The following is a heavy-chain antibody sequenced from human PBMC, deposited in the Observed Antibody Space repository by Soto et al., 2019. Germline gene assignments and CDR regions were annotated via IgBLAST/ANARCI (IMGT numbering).Heavy chain of an antibody. Sequence: PGWSLRLSCASSVFTFISYWMHWVRQAPGKGLVWVSRINSDGSSTSYADSVKGRFTISRDNAKNTLYLQMNSLRAEDTAVYYCARDTGVAAAGYYYYGMDVWGQGTTVTVSS. J-gene: IGHJ6*02. V-gene: IGHV3-74*01. CDR3: ARDTGVAAAGYYYYGMDV. CDR2: INSDGSST. CDR1: VFTFISYW. D-gene: IGHD6-13*01.